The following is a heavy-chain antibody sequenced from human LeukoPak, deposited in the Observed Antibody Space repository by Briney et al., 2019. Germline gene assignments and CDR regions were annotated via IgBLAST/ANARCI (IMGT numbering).Heavy chain of an antibody. Sequence: GGSLRLSCAASGFAFSSYGMHWVRQAPGKGLEWVAVIWYYGGHKYYTDSVKGRFTVSRDNSKNTLYLQLNSLRCEDTAVYYCAKEPSSGSFYYYMDVWGKGTTVTVSS. CDR2: IWYYGGHK. V-gene: IGHV3-33*06. J-gene: IGHJ6*03. CDR1: GFAFSSYG. CDR3: AKEPSSGSFYYYMDV. D-gene: IGHD3-3*01.